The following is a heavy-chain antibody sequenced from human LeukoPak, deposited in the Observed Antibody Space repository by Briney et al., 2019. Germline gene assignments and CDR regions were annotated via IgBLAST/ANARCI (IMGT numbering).Heavy chain of an antibody. V-gene: IGHV3-15*01. CDR1: GFTFSNAW. D-gene: IGHD6-13*01. CDR2: IKSKTDGGTT. Sequence: GALRLSCAASGFTFSNAWMSWVRQAPGKGLEWVGRIKSKTDGGTTDYAAPVRGRFTISRDDSKNTLYLQMNSLKTEDTAVYYCTTGEGYLIDYWGQGTLVTVSS. CDR3: TTGEGYLIDY. J-gene: IGHJ4*02.